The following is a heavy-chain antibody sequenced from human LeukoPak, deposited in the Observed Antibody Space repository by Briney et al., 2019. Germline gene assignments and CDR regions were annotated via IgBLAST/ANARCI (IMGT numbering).Heavy chain of an antibody. V-gene: IGHV1-2*02. J-gene: IGHJ4*02. Sequence: GASVKVSCKASGYTFTGYFMHWVRQAPGQGLEWMGWINPNSGGTNYAQKFQGRVTMTRDTSINTAYMELSSLRSDDTAVYYCARVGGSWHLRLGSWGQGTLVTVSS. CDR3: ARVGGSWHLRLGS. CDR1: GYTFTGYF. CDR2: INPNSGGT. D-gene: IGHD6-13*01.